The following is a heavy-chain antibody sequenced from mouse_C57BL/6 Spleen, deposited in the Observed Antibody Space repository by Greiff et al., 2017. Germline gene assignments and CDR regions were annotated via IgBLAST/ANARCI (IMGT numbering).Heavy chain of an antibody. CDR3: ARGGSNYGFAY. Sequence: EVKLVESGGGLVKPGGSLKLSCAASGFTFSSYAMSWVRQTPEKRLEWVATISDGGSYTYYTDNVKGRFTISRDNAKNNLYLQMSHLKSEDTAMYYCARGGSNYGFAYWGQGTLVTVSA. CDR1: GFTFSSYA. D-gene: IGHD2-5*01. J-gene: IGHJ3*01. CDR2: ISDGGSYT. V-gene: IGHV5-4*03.